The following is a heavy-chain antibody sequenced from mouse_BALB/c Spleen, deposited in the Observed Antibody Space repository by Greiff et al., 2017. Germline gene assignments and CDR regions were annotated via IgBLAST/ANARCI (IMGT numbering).Heavy chain of an antibody. Sequence: EVQLKESGPGLVKPSQSLSLTCTVTGYSITSDYAWNWIRQFPGNKLEWMGYISYSGSTSYNPSLKSRISITRDTSKNQFFLQLNSVTTEDTATYYCARGWLLRNAMDYWGQGTSVTVSS. V-gene: IGHV3-2*02. CDR1: GYSITSDYA. CDR3: ARGWLLRNAMDY. CDR2: ISYSGST. J-gene: IGHJ4*01. D-gene: IGHD2-3*01.